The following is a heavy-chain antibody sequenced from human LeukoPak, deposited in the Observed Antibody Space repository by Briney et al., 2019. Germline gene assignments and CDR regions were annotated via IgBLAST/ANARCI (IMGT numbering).Heavy chain of an antibody. J-gene: IGHJ4*02. CDR2: IRSKSDGGTT. V-gene: IGHV3-49*03. CDR1: GFTFGAYA. Sequence: SGGSLRLSCTASGFTFGAYAMSWFRQAPGKGLEWVGFIRSKSDGGTTEYAASVKGRFTISTDDSKSIAYLQMKSLKTEATAVYYCTRAWYSGSYLFDYWGEGTLVTVSS. D-gene: IGHD1-26*01. CDR3: TRAWYSGSYLFDY.